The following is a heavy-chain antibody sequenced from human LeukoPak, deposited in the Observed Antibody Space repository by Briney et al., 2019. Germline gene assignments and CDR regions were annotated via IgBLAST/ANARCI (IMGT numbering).Heavy chain of an antibody. CDR1: GGSFSTYY. D-gene: IGHD3-9*01. J-gene: IGHJ6*03. V-gene: IGHV4-59*01. CDR2: MYYSGST. Sequence: PSETLSLTCTVSGGSFSTYYWSWIRQPPGKGLEWIGYMYYSGSTNYNPSLESRVTISVDTSKNQFSLKLSSVTAADTAVYYCARETFEGGRGDYYYYMDVWGKGTTVTVSS. CDR3: ARETFEGGRGDYYYYMDV.